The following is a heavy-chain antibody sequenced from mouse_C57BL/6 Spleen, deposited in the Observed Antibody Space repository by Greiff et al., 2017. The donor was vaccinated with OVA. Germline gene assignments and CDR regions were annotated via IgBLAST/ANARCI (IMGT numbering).Heavy chain of an antibody. Sequence: QRVESGGGLVQPKGSLKLSCAASGLSFNTYAMNWVRQAPGKGLEWVARIRSKSNNYATYYADSVKDRFTISRDDSESMLYLQMNNLKTEDTARYYCVRSTGPFEYWGQGTTLTVAS. D-gene: IGHD4-1*02. J-gene: IGHJ2*01. CDR1: GLSFNTYA. V-gene: IGHV10-1*01. CDR3: VRSTGPFEY. CDR2: IRSKSNNYAT.